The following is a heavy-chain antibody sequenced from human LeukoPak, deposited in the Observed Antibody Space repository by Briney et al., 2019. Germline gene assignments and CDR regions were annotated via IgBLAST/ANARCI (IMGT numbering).Heavy chain of an antibody. CDR2: IIPIFGTA. D-gene: IGHD4-17*01. J-gene: IGHJ4*02. CDR3: ARGGDYGDLNFDY. V-gene: IGHV1-69*13. Sequence: SVKVSCKASGGTFSSYAISWVRQAPGQGLGWMGGIIPIFGTANYAQKFQGRVTITADESTSTAYMELSSLRSEDTAVYYCARGGDYGDLNFDYWGQGTLVTVSS. CDR1: GGTFSSYA.